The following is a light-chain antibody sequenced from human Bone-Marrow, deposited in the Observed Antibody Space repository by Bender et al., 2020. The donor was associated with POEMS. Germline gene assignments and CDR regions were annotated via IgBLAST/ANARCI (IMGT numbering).Light chain of an antibody. Sequence: QSALTQPPSASGSPGQSVTISCTGTSSDVGGYNYVSWYQQHPGKAPKVMIYEVIKRPSGVPDRFSGSKSGNTASLTVSGLQAEDEADYYCSSYGGNNNYVFGTGTTVTVL. CDR3: SSYGGNNNYV. V-gene: IGLV2-8*01. J-gene: IGLJ1*01. CDR1: SSDVGGYNY. CDR2: EVI.